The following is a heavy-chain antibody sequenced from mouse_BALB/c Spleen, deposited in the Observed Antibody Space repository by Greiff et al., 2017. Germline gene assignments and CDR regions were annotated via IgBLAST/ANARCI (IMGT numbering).Heavy chain of an antibody. CDR2: ILPGSGST. V-gene: IGHV1-9*01. J-gene: IGHJ4*01. CDR3: ASQRGAMDY. Sequence: QVQLKQSGAELMKPGASVKISCKATGYTFSSYWIEWVKQRPGHGLEWIGEILPGSGSTNYNEKFKGKATFTADTSSNTAYMQLSSLTSEDSAVYYCASQRGAMDYWGQGTSVTVSS. CDR1: GYTFSSYW.